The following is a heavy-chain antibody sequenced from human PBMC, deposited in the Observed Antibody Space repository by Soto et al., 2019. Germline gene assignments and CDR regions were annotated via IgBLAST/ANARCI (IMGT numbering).Heavy chain of an antibody. Sequence: SDTLYLTCTVSSGSIRTYYWSWIRHPPPKELEWIGYIYYSGSTNYNPSLKSRVTISVDTSKNQFSLKLSSVTAADTAVYYCARHVGDIVVVPAATAYWFDPWGQGTLVTVS. V-gene: IGHV4-59*07. D-gene: IGHD2-2*01. CDR2: IYYSGST. J-gene: IGHJ5*02. CDR3: ARHVGDIVVVPAATAYWFDP. CDR1: SGSIRTYY.